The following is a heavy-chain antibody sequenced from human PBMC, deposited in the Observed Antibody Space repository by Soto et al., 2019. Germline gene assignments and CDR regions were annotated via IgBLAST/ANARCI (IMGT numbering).Heavy chain of an antibody. CDR3: VRGDKGGFDL. D-gene: IGHD2-21*02. J-gene: IGHJ3*01. CDR1: GSSFSSYG. Sequence: GALILSCAASGSSFSSYGIHWVRKVPGKGLEWVAVISYDGTYKHYADSVKGRFTFSRDNSKNTVYLQMNSLRAEDTAVYYCVRGDKGGFDLWGQGTTVTVSS. CDR2: ISYDGTYK. V-gene: IGHV3-33*08.